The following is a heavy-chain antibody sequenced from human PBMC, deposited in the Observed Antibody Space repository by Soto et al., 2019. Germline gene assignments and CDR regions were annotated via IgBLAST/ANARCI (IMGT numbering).Heavy chain of an antibody. CDR2: ISYDGSNK. CDR3: AKGVVADSRNYYYGMDV. V-gene: IGHV3-30*18. J-gene: IGHJ6*02. CDR1: GFTFSSYG. D-gene: IGHD2-21*01. Sequence: GGSLRLSCAASGFTFSSYGMHWVRQAPGKGLEWVAVISYDGSNKYYADSVKGRFTISRDNSKNTLYLQMNRLRAEDTAVYYCAKGVVADSRNYYYGMDVWGQGTTVTVSS.